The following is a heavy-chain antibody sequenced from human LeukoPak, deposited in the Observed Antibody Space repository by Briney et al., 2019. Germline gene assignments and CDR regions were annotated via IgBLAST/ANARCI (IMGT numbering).Heavy chain of an antibody. CDR1: GDSVSSNSAA. J-gene: IGHJ4*02. V-gene: IGHV6-1*01. CDR3: TREGGGAEAALDY. D-gene: IGHD6-19*01. Sequence: SQTLSLTCVISGDSVSSNSAAWNWIRQSPSRGLEWLGRTYYRSKWKNDYAVSVKSRITINPDTSKNQFSLQLNSVTPDDTAVYYCTREGGGAEAALDYWGQGTLVTVSS. CDR2: TYYRSKWKN.